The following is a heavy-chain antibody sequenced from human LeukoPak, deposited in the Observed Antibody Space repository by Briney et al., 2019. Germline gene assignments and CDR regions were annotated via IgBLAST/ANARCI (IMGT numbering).Heavy chain of an antibody. J-gene: IGHJ4*02. CDR1: GGSISSYY. D-gene: IGHD2-15*01. Sequence: SETLSLTCTVSGGSISSYYWSWIRQPAGKGLEWIGRIYTSGSTNYNPSLKSRVTMSVDTSKNQFSLKLSSVTAADTAVYYCAREWDPFSVVVVVAALGPFDYWGQGTLVTVSS. CDR3: AREWDPFSVVVVVAALGPFDY. V-gene: IGHV4-4*07. CDR2: IYTSGST.